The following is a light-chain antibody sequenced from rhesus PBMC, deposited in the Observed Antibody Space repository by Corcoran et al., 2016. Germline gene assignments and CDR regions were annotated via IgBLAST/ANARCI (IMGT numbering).Light chain of an antibody. J-gene: IGKJ2*01. CDR1: QSVSSS. CDR2: GAS. Sequence: EIVMTQSPATLSLSPGERATLSCRASQSVSSSLAWYQQKPGQAHRLLICGASSSATGIPDRFSGSGSRTDFTLTISSLEPEDVAVYYCLQHSNWPYSFGQGTKVEIK. V-gene: IGKV3-24*01. CDR3: LQHSNWPYS.